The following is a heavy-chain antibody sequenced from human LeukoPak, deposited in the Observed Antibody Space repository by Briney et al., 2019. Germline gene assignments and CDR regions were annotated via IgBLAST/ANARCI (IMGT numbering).Heavy chain of an antibody. CDR2: ISGSGGST. J-gene: IGHJ5*02. Sequence: PGGSLRLSCAASGFTFSSYAXSWVXXXXXXXXXXXXXISGSGGSTYYADSVKGRVTISRDNSKNTLYLKMNSMRAEDTAVYYCAKDKRYRGANWFDPWGQGTLVTVSS. CDR1: GFTFSSYA. D-gene: IGHD3-9*01. CDR3: AKDKRYRGANWFDP. V-gene: IGHV3-23*01.